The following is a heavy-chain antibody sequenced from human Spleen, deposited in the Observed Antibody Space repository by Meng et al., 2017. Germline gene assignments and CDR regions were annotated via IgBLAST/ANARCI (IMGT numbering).Heavy chain of an antibody. Sequence: GESLKISCAASEFSFSDYYMYWVRQALGKGLEWVAVISYDGSNKYFADSVKGRFTISRDNSKSTLYLQMNSLRADDTAVYYCAKDRHTVYYYDSTSYNPDYYYGMDVWGQGTTVTVSS. CDR2: ISYDGSNK. J-gene: IGHJ6*02. CDR1: EFSFSDYY. CDR3: AKDRHTVYYYDSTSYNPDYYYGMDV. D-gene: IGHD3-22*01. V-gene: IGHV3-30*04.